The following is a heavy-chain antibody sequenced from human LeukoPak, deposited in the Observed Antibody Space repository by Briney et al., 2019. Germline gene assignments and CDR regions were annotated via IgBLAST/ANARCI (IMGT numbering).Heavy chain of an antibody. CDR3: AKEGNSGSYYFDY. V-gene: IGHV3-30*04. CDR2: ISYDGSNK. Sequence: GGSLRLSCAASGFTFSSYAMHWVRRAPGKGLEWVTVISYDGSNKYSADSVKGRFTISRDNSKNTLYLQMNSLRAEDTAVYYCAKEGNSGSYYFDYWGQGTLVTVSS. J-gene: IGHJ4*02. CDR1: GFTFSSYA. D-gene: IGHD1-26*01.